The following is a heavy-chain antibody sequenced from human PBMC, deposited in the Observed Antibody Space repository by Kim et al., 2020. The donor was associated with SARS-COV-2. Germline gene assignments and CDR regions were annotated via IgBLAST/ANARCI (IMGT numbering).Heavy chain of an antibody. CDR2: ISSNGGST. Sequence: GGSLRLSCSASGFTFSSYAMHWVRQAPGKGLEYVSTISSNGGSTYYADSVKGRFTISRDNSKNTLYLQMSSLRAEDTAVFYCVIGAYYYDSSGFSPFDYWGKGTLVTVSS. J-gene: IGHJ4*02. D-gene: IGHD3-22*01. CDR1: GFTFSSYA. CDR3: VIGAYYYDSSGFSPFDY. V-gene: IGHV3-64D*06.